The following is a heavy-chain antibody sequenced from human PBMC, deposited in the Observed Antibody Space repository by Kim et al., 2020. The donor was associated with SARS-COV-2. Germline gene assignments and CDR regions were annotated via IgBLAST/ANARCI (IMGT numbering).Heavy chain of an antibody. CDR2: ISNDGTYQ. J-gene: IGHJ4*02. Sequence: GGSLRLSCAASGFMFRSYGMHWVRQAPGKGPEWVAVISNDGTYQYYADSVKGRFTVSRDNSQNTLFLRMYSLRGEDKTVYYCAKGRDPDLMDNITDSCSQGNLVTVSS. CDR1: GFMFRSYG. V-gene: IGHV3-30*18. CDR3: AKGRDPDLMDNITDS. D-gene: IGHD3-10*01.